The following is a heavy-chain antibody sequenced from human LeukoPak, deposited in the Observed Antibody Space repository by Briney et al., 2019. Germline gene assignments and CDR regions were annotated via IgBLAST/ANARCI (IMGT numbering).Heavy chain of an antibody. Sequence: PGRSLRLSCAASGFTLDDYAMHWVRQAPGKGLEWVSGISWNSGSIGYADSVKGRFTISRDNAKNSLYLQMNSLRAEDTALYYCAKDTTPYYYDRSGYPDYWGQGTPVTVSS. D-gene: IGHD3-22*01. J-gene: IGHJ4*02. CDR1: GFTLDDYA. CDR2: ISWNSGSI. V-gene: IGHV3-9*01. CDR3: AKDTTPYYYDRSGYPDY.